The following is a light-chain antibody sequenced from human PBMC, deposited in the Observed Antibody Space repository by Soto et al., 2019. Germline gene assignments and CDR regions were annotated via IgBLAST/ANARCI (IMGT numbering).Light chain of an antibody. J-gene: IGKJ4*01. Sequence: DIQMTQSPSTLSASVGDRVTITCRASQSISSWLAWYQQKPGKAPKLLIYKASSLESGVTSRFSGSGYGTAFTTTISRLQTDDIATHYCQQYNSYSTFGGGTKVEIK. CDR3: QQYNSYST. V-gene: IGKV1-5*03. CDR1: QSISSW. CDR2: KAS.